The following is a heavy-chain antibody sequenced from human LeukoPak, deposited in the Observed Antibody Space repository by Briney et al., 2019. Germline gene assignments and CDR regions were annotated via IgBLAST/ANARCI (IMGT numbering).Heavy chain of an antibody. CDR1: GGSFSSTIYY. Sequence: SETLSLTCIVSGGSFSSTIYYWAWVRQPPGKGLEWIGNIHSSGSIYYNPSLKSRVTISVDTSKNQFSLNLTSVTAADTAVYYCARRRWGFDYWGQGTLVTVSS. V-gene: IGHV4-39*01. J-gene: IGHJ4*02. CDR2: IHSSGSI. CDR3: ARRRWGFDY. D-gene: IGHD1-26*01.